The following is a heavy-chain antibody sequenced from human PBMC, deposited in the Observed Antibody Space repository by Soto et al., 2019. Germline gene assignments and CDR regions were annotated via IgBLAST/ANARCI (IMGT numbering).Heavy chain of an antibody. D-gene: IGHD2-2*01. J-gene: IGHJ5*02. CDR1: GFTFSDYY. CDR3: ARALDIVVVPDNWFNP. Sequence: GGSLRLSCAASGFTFSDYYMSWIRQAPGKGLEWVSYISSSSSYTNYADSVKGRFTISRDNAKNSLYLQMNSLRAEDTAVYYCARALDIVVVPDNWFNPWGQGTLVTVSS. CDR2: ISSSSSYT. V-gene: IGHV3-11*06.